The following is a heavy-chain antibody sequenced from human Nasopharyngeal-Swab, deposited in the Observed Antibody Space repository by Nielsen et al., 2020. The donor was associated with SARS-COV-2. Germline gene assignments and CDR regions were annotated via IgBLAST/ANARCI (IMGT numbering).Heavy chain of an antibody. CDR2: IAHDASNE. D-gene: IGHD2-15*01. V-gene: IGHV3-30*03. J-gene: IGHJ6*02. CDR3: ARDGLDCSGGSCYSWAYYYYGMDV. Sequence: VRQAPGKGLEWVAFIAHDASNEYYGDSVKGRFSISRDSSKNTLYLQMDSLRGEDTAVYYCARDGLDCSGGSCYSWAYYYYGMDVWGQGTTVTVSS.